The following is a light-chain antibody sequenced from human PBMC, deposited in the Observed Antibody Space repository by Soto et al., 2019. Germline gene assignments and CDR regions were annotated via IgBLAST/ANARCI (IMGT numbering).Light chain of an antibody. V-gene: IGKV3-20*01. J-gene: IGKJ1*01. CDR3: QQYGSSPWT. CDR2: GAS. CDR1: QSVSSNY. Sequence: ESVLTQSPGTLSLSPGERAILSCRASQSVSSNYLAWYQQKPGQAPRLLIYGASSRATGIPDRFSGSGSGTDFTLTIRRLEPEDFAVYYCQQYGSSPWTFGQGTKVDIK.